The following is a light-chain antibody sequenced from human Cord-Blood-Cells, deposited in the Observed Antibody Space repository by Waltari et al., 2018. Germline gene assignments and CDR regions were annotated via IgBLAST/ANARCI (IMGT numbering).Light chain of an antibody. V-gene: IGLV1-40*01. CDR3: QSYDSSLSGSV. J-gene: IGLJ2*01. CDR1: SSNIGAGYD. Sequence: QSVLTQPPSVSGAPGQRVTISCPGRSSNIGAGYDVHWYQQLPGTAPKLHSCGNSRRPAGVPGRFAGSKSGASASLAITGLQAEDAADYYCQSYDSSLSGSVFGGGTKLTVL. CDR2: GNS.